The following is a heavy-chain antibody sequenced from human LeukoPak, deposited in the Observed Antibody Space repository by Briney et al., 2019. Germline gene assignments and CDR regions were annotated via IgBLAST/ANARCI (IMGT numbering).Heavy chain of an antibody. J-gene: IGHJ4*02. V-gene: IGHV4-4*07. Sequence: PSETLSLTCTVSGGSISSYYWSWIRQPAGKGLEWIGRIYTSGSTNYNPSLKSRVTMSVDTSKNQSSLKLSSVTAADTAVYYCASDRGDYYGSGSYFSYWGQGTLVTVSS. CDR2: IYTSGST. D-gene: IGHD3-10*01. CDR3: ASDRGDYYGSGSYFSY. CDR1: GGSISSYY.